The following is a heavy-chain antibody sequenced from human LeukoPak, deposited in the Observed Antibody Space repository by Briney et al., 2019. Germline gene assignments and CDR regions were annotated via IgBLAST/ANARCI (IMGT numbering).Heavy chain of an antibody. CDR2: IYSGGST. V-gene: IGHV3-66*01. J-gene: IGHJ4*02. Sequence: PGGSLRLSCAASGFTVSSNYMSWVRQAPGKGLEWVSVIYSGGSTYYADSVKGRFTISRDNAKNSLYLQMNSLRAEDTAVYYCARVAYYYDRSGFNFDYWGQGTLVTVSS. CDR3: ARVAYYYDRSGFNFDY. D-gene: IGHD3-22*01. CDR1: GFTVSSNY.